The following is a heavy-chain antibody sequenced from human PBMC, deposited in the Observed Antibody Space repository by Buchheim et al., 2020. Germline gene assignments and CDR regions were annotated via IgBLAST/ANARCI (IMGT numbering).Heavy chain of an antibody. CDR3: ARGGSDPPSTMGYFDY. CDR1: GDTFSYA. Sequence: QVQLVQSGTEVKKPESSVKVSCKSSGDTFSYALSWVRQAPGQGLEWLEQINPTTGATKYAQKFQGRVTIAADKPTTTVYMELRGLKSDDTALYFCARGGSDPPSTMGYFDYWGQGT. J-gene: IGHJ4*02. CDR2: INPTTGAT. D-gene: IGHD3-10*01. V-gene: IGHV1-69*06.